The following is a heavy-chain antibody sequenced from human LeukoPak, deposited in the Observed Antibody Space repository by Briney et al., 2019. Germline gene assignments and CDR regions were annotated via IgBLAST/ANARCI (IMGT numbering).Heavy chain of an antibody. Sequence: GRSLRLSCTASGFTLGDYAVSGLRHATGKAREGVGFIRSKAYGGTKEYAESVKGRFTISRDDSKSIAYLQMNSLKTEDTAVYYCTRARIQLWSDAFDIWGQGTMVTVSS. CDR3: TRARIQLWSDAFDI. V-gene: IGHV3-49*03. CDR2: IRSKAYGGTK. J-gene: IGHJ3*02. CDR1: GFTLGDYA. D-gene: IGHD5-18*01.